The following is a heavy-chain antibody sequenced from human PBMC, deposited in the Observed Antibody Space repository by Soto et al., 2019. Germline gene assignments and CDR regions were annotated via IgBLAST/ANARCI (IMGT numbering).Heavy chain of an antibody. J-gene: IGHJ4*02. Sequence: QITLKESGPTLVKPTQTLTLTCTFSGFSLSTSGVGVGWIRQPPGKALEWLALIYWDDDKRYSPSLKSRLTNPKEPPKNQVVPKMTNMEPGEKATKYCSQHYLGELSLYFDYWGQGTLVTVSS. D-gene: IGHD3-16*02. CDR1: GFSLSTSGVG. CDR2: IYWDDDK. CDR3: SQHYLGELSLYFDY. V-gene: IGHV2-5*02.